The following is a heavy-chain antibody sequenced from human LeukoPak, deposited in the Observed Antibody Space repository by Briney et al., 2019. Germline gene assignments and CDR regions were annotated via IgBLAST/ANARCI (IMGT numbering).Heavy chain of an antibody. CDR3: AKPARCGGDCYPYYFDY. CDR2: ISGSGGST. Sequence: GGSLRLSCAASGFTFSSYAMSWVRQAPGKGLEWVSAISGSGGSTYYADSAKGRFTISRDNSKNTLYLQMNSLRAEDTAVYYCAKPARCGGDCYPYYFDYWGQGTLVTVSS. D-gene: IGHD2-21*02. V-gene: IGHV3-23*01. J-gene: IGHJ4*02. CDR1: GFTFSSYA.